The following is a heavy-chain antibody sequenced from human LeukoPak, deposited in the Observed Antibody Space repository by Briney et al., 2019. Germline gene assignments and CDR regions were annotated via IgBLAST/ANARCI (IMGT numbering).Heavy chain of an antibody. D-gene: IGHD3-3*01. Sequence: PSETLSLTCAVYGGSFSGYYWSWIRQPAGKGLEWIGRIYTSGSTNYNPSLKSRVTMSVDTSKNQFSLKLSSVTAADTAVYYCAGASYDFWSGYYNFDYWGQGTLVTVSS. V-gene: IGHV4-59*10. CDR2: IYTSGST. CDR3: AGASYDFWSGYYNFDY. CDR1: GGSFSGYY. J-gene: IGHJ4*02.